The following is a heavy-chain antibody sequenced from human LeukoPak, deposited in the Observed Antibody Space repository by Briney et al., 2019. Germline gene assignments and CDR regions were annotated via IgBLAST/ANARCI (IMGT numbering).Heavy chain of an antibody. J-gene: IGHJ4*02. D-gene: IGHD2-21*01. V-gene: IGHV3-30*02. CDR2: IQYDGSNK. Sequence: GGSLRLSCAASGFIFSTYGMYWVRQAPGKGLEWVAFIQYDGSNKYYADSVKGRFTISRDNSKNTLYLQMNSLRAEDMALYYCARDPAGGDSYYFDYWGRGTLVTVSS. CDR1: GFIFSTYG. CDR3: ARDPAGGDSYYFDY.